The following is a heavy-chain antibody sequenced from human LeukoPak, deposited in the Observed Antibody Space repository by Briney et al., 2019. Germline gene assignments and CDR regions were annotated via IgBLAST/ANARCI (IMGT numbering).Heavy chain of an antibody. V-gene: IGHV3-74*01. CDR1: GFTFSSYW. D-gene: IGHD2-21*01. J-gene: IGHJ4*02. CDR3: VRDVWGDRDSYFDY. Sequence: PGGSLRLSCAASGFTFSSYWMHWVRQAPGEGLVWVSRINSDGRSTSYPDSVKGRFTISRDNAKNTLYLQMNSLRAEDTAVYYCVRDVWGDRDSYFDYWGQGTLVTVSS. CDR2: INSDGRST.